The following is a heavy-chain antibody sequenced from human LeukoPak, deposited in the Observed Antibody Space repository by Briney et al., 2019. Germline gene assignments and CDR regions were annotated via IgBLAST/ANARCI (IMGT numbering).Heavy chain of an antibody. Sequence: ASVKVSCKASGYTFTGYYMHWVRQAPGQGLEWMGWINPNSGGTNYAQKFQGRVTMTRDTSISTAYMELSRLRSDDTAVYYCARVMHYYDSSFDCWGQGTLVTVSS. CDR3: ARVMHYYDSSFDC. V-gene: IGHV1-2*02. J-gene: IGHJ4*02. CDR2: INPNSGGT. CDR1: GYTFTGYY. D-gene: IGHD3-22*01.